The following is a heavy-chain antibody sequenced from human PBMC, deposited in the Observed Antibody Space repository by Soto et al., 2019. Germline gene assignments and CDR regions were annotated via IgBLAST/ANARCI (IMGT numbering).Heavy chain of an antibody. Sequence: GGSLRLSCAASGFTVSSNYMSWVRQAPGKGLEWVSVIYSGGSTYYADSVKGRFTISRHNSKNTLYLQMNSLRAEDTAVYSCARVSVGNWNPPPYYMDVWGKGTTVTVSS. CDR1: GFTVSSNY. V-gene: IGHV3-53*04. D-gene: IGHD1-20*01. CDR3: ARVSVGNWNPPPYYMDV. J-gene: IGHJ6*03. CDR2: IYSGGST.